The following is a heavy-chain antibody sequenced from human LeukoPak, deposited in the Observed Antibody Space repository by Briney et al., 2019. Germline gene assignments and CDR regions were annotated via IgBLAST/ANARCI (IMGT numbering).Heavy chain of an antibody. CDR3: AREDAWSGYYRAFDY. Sequence: GASVKVSCKASGYTFTGYYMHWVRQAPGQGLEWMGRINPNSGGTNYAQKFQGRVTMTRDTSISTAYMELSRLRSDDTAVYYCAREDAWSGYYRAFDYWGQGTLATVSS. J-gene: IGHJ4*02. D-gene: IGHD3-3*01. CDR2: INPNSGGT. V-gene: IGHV1-2*06. CDR1: GYTFTGYY.